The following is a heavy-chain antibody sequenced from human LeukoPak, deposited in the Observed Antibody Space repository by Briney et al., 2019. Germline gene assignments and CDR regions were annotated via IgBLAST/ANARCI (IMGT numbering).Heavy chain of an antibody. J-gene: IGHJ4*02. CDR3: ASEPFYYDSSGYPIDY. CDR1: GYTFTGYY. D-gene: IGHD3-22*01. Sequence: ASVKVSCKASGYTFTGYYFHWVRQAPGQGLEWMGWINPNSGGTTYSQKFQGRIIMTRDTSISTAYMELSRLSSDDTAVYYCASEPFYYDSSGYPIDYWGQGTLVTVSS. V-gene: IGHV1-2*02. CDR2: INPNSGGT.